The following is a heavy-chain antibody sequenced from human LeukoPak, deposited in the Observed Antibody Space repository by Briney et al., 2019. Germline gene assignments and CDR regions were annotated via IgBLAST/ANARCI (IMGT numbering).Heavy chain of an antibody. CDR1: RDTFSGYY. D-gene: IGHD3-10*01. Sequence: ASVKVSCKTSRDTFSGYYMNWVREAPVQRLEWMGWINPKSGGTNYAQKFQGRVTMTRDTSISTAYMELSRLRSDDTAVYYCARDLLTMVRGVMITAFDYRGDGTLVTVSS. V-gene: IGHV1-2*02. J-gene: IGHJ4*01. CDR2: INPKSGGT. CDR3: ARDLLTMVRGVMITAFDY.